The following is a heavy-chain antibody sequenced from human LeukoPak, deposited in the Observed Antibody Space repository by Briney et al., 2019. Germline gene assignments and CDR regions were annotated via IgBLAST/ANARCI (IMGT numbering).Heavy chain of an antibody. CDR1: GFTFGDYA. CDR2: ISWNSGTI. CDR3: VKGGFTVTSGTTSYHYAAMDV. Sequence: PGGSLRLSCAASGFTFGDYAMHWVRQGPGRGLEWVSGISWNSGTIKYANSVKGRFTISRDNAKNSLYLKMNSLRPEDTALYYCVKGGFTVTSGTTSYHYAAMDVWGQGTTVTVSS. J-gene: IGHJ6*02. D-gene: IGHD4-17*01. V-gene: IGHV3-9*01.